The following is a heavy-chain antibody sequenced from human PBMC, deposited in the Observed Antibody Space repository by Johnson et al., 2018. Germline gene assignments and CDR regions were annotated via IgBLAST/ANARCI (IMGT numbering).Heavy chain of an antibody. CDR1: GFTFEDSA. CDR2: ISWNGGTI. J-gene: IGHJ1*01. D-gene: IGHD6-19*01. CDR3: ARDMQSGLAVADTSYFQH. Sequence: VQLVESGGGLVQPGRSLRLSCAASGFTFEDSALHWVRQAPGKGLAWVSGISWNGGTIGYADSVEGRFTISRANAKNSLYLQMNSLRPEDTALYYCARDMQSGLAVADTSYFQHWGQGSLVTVSS. V-gene: IGHV3-9*01.